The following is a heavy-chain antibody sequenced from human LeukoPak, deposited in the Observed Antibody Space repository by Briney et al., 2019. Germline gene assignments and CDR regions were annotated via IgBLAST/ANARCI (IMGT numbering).Heavy chain of an antibody. Sequence: HTGGSLRLSCAASGFTFSSYAMNWVRQAPGKGLEWVSAISGNGGSTYYADSVKGRFTISRDNSKNTLYLQIDSLRAEDTAVYYCAKDLYCSSTSCYEEPDYWGQGTLVTVSS. J-gene: IGHJ4*02. D-gene: IGHD2-2*01. CDR1: GFTFSSYA. V-gene: IGHV3-23*01. CDR2: ISGNGGST. CDR3: AKDLYCSSTSCYEEPDY.